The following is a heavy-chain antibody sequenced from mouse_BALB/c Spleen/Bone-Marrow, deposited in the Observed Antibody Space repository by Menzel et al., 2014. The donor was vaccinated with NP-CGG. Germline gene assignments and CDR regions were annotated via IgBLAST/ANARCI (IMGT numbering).Heavy chain of an antibody. CDR3: ARPRYPFYAMDS. CDR2: ITNGGGAT. Sequence: DVMLVESGGGLVQPGGSLKLSCAASGFTFNSNTMSWVRQTPEKRLEWVAYITNGGGATYYLDTVKGRFTISRDSAKNTLYLQMSSLKSEDTAMYYCARPRYPFYAMDSWGQGTSVTVSS. V-gene: IGHV5-12-2*01. J-gene: IGHJ4*01. D-gene: IGHD2-14*01. CDR1: GFTFNSNT.